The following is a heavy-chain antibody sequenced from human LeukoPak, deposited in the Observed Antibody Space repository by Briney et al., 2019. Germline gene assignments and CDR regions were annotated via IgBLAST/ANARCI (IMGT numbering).Heavy chain of an antibody. V-gene: IGHV3-30*02. CDR1: GFTFSSYG. CDR2: IRYDGSNK. Sequence: PGGSLRLSCAASGFTFSSYGMHWVRQAPGKGLEWVAFIRYDGSNKYYTDSVKGRFTISRDNSKNTLYLQMNSLRAEDTAVYYCAKGFDYLYAAGCDYWGQGTLVTVSS. J-gene: IGHJ4*02. CDR3: AKGFDYLYAAGCDY. D-gene: IGHD5-12*01.